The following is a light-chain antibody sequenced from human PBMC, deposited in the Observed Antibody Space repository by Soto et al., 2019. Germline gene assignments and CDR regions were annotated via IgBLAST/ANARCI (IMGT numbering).Light chain of an antibody. CDR3: HQYDSSPLT. V-gene: IGKV3-20*01. J-gene: IGKJ4*01. CDR2: GAS. Sequence: EIVLTQSPGTLSLSPGERASLSCMASQSVSSSYLAWYQQKPGQAPRLLIYGASSRATGIPDRFSGSGSGTDFTLTISRLEPEYFAVYYCHQYDSSPLTFGGGTKVEIK. CDR1: QSVSSSY.